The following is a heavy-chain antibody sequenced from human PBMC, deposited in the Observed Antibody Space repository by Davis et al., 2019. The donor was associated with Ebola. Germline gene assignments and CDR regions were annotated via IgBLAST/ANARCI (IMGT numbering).Heavy chain of an antibody. D-gene: IGHD6-19*01. CDR3: ARSVGGSSGWFRYFDY. CDR1: GYTFTGHY. J-gene: IGHJ4*02. V-gene: IGHV1-2*02. CDR2: INPNSGGT. Sequence: ASVKVSCKASGYTFTGHYMHWVRQAPGQGLEWMGWINPNSGGTNYAQKFQGRVTMTRDTSISTAYMELSRLRSDDTAVYYCARSVGGSSGWFRYFDYWGQGTLVTVSS.